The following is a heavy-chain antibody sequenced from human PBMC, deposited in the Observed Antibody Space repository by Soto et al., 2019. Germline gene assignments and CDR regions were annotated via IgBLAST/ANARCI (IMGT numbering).Heavy chain of an antibody. J-gene: IGHJ1*01. V-gene: IGHV3-30-3*01. CDR2: VSYDGSSK. CDR1: GFTFSNYG. Sequence: QVQLVESGGGVVQPGRSLRLSCAASGFTFSNYGMHGLRQAPGKGLEWGALVSYDGSSKDYADSVKGRFTISRDNSKSTLLLQMNSLRVEDTAVYYCARGGYGDSHAEYFQHWGQGTLVTVSS. CDR3: ARGGYGDSHAEYFQH. D-gene: IGHD4-17*01.